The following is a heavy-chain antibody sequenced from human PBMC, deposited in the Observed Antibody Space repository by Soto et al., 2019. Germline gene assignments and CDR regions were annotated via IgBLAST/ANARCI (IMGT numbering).Heavy chain of an antibody. D-gene: IGHD3-3*01. J-gene: IGHJ6*02. CDR1: GFTFSSYS. V-gene: IGHV3-21*01. CDR3: ARELSQGYDFWSGYYIRKPYYYYYGMDV. Sequence: GGSLRLSCAASGFTFSSYSMNWVRQAPGKGLEWVSSISISSSYIYYADSVKGRYTISRDNAKNSLYLQMNSLRAEDTAVYYCARELSQGYDFWSGYYIRKPYYYYYGMDVWGQGTTVTVSS. CDR2: ISISSSYI.